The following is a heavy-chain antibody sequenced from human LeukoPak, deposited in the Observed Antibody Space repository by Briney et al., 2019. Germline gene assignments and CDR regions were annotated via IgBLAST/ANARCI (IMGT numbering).Heavy chain of an antibody. CDR3: ARGVRRGATGDYFDY. CDR2: IIPILGIA. CDR1: GGTFSSYA. Sequence: ASVKVSCKASGGTFSSYAISWVRQAPGQGLEWMGRIIPILGIANYAQKFQGRVTITADESTSTAYMELSSLRSEDTAVYYCARGVRRGATGDYFDYWGQGTLVTVSS. J-gene: IGHJ4*02. D-gene: IGHD1-26*01. V-gene: IGHV1-69*04.